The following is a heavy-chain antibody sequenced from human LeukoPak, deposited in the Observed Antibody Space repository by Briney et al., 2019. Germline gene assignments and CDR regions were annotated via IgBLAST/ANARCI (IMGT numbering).Heavy chain of an antibody. CDR2: IKQDGSEK. V-gene: IGHV3-7*01. J-gene: IGHJ4*02. CDR1: GFTLSSYW. D-gene: IGHD2-15*01. Sequence: QAGGSLRLSCAASGFTLSSYWMSWVRQAPGKGLEWVANIKQDGSEKYYVDSVKGRFTISRDNAKNSLYLQMNSLRAEDTAVYYCARDPAHSDWGQGTLVTVSS. CDR3: ARDPAHSD.